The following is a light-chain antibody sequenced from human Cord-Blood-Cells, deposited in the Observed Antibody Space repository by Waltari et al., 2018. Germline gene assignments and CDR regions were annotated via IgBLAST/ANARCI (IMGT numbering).Light chain of an antibody. CDR3: AAWDDSLSGWV. CDR1: SSNIGSNY. Sequence: QSVLTQPPSASGPPGQRVTISCSGRSSNIGSNYVYWYQQLPGTAPKLLIYRNIQRPSGVPDRFSGSKSGTSASLAIVGLRSEDEADYYCAAWDDSLSGWVFGGGTKLTVL. V-gene: IGLV1-47*01. CDR2: RNI. J-gene: IGLJ3*02.